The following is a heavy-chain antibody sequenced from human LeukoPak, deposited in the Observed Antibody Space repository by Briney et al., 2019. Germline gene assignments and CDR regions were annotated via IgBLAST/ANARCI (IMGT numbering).Heavy chain of an antibody. V-gene: IGHV3-23*01. CDR3: AKAFTGTVAGSRGFDH. CDR1: GFSFSTYA. D-gene: IGHD6-19*01. J-gene: IGHJ4*02. CDR2: ISGSGGT. Sequence: GGSLRLFCGASGFSFSTYAMSWVRQAPGKGLEWVSAISGSGGTYYADSVKGRITISRDNCKNTLYLQMNSLRAEDTAVYYCAKAFTGTVAGSRGFDHWGQGTLVSVSS.